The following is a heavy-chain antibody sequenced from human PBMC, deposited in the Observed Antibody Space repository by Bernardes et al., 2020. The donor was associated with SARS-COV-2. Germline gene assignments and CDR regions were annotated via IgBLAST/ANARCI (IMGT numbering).Heavy chain of an antibody. CDR2: ISAYNGNT. V-gene: IGHV1-18*01. CDR1: GYTFTSYG. Sequence: ASVKVSCKASGYTFTSYGISWVRQAPGQGLEWMGWISAYNGNTNYAQKLQGRVTMTTDTSTSTAYMELRSLRSDDTAVYYCARDPWVRLVIEWLPAGGFYGMDVWGQGTTVTVSS. D-gene: IGHD3-3*01. J-gene: IGHJ6*02. CDR3: ARDPWVRLVIEWLPAGGFYGMDV.